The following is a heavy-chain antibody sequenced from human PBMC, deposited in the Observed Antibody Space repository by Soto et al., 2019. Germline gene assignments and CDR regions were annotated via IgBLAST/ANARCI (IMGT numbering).Heavy chain of an antibody. Sequence: EVQRLESGGGLVQPGGSLRLSCAACGFTFNSYAISWVRQAPGKGLEWVSAISGSGGSTYYADSVKGRSTIPRDNSKNTLSLQMNSLRAEGTAVYFCAKGSGWDLTHFDYWCEGSLVRVSS. CDR2: ISGSGGST. CDR3: AKGSGWDLTHFDY. CDR1: GFTFNSYA. J-gene: IGHJ4*02. D-gene: IGHD6-19*01. V-gene: IGHV3-23*01.